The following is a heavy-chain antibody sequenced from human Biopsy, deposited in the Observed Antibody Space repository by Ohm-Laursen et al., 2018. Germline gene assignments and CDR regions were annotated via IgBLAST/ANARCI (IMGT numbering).Heavy chain of an antibody. J-gene: IGHJ5*02. CDR3: ATVRGLVWFGELIA. Sequence: SSVKVSCKVIGGTFSASGISWVRLAPGHGLEFVGGIIPIFQTTHYAQSFQGRVTIVAGKSTSTAYMELSSLRSDDTAIYYCATVRGLVWFGELIAWGQGTLVAVSS. V-gene: IGHV1-69*06. CDR2: IIPIFQTT. CDR1: GGTFSASG. D-gene: IGHD3-10*01.